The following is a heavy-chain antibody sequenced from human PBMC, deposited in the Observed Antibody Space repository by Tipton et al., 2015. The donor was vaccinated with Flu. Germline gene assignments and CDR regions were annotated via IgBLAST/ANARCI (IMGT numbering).Heavy chain of an antibody. J-gene: IGHJ3*02. V-gene: IGHV3-49*04. Sequence: RSLRLSCTGSGFTFGDYAISWVRQAPGKGLEWVGLIRSDVYGGTTEYAASVKGRFTISRDDSKGVAYLEMISLKTEDTAVFYCTREDSSAWDRGDTFDIWGQGTKVTVSS. D-gene: IGHD6-19*01. CDR1: GFTFGDYA. CDR3: TREDSSAWDRGDTFDI. CDR2: IRSDVYGGTT.